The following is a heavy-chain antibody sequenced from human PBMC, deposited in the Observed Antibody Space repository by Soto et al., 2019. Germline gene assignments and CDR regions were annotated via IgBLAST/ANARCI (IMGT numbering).Heavy chain of an antibody. CDR3: ARTYYDFWSGFPWTYGMDV. Sequence: GGSLRLSCAASGFTFDDYAMHWVRQAPGKGLEWVSGISWNSDNIVYADSVKGRFTISRDNAKNSLYLQMNSLRAEDTAVYYCARTYYDFWSGFPWTYGMDVWGQGTTVTVSS. D-gene: IGHD3-3*01. CDR2: ISWNSDNI. V-gene: IGHV3-9*01. J-gene: IGHJ6*02. CDR1: GFTFDDYA.